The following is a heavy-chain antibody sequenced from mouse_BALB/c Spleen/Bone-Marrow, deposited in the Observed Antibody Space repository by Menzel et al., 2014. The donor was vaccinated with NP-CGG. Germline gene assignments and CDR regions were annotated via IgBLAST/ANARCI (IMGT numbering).Heavy chain of an antibody. J-gene: IGHJ2*01. V-gene: IGHV3-5*02. CDR2: IYYSGTI. CDR3: ARYGNYLDY. CDR1: GIPITIGSYR. D-gene: IGHD2-1*01. Sequence: QSGPGLVKPSQTVSLTCTVTGIPITIGSYRWSWIRQFPGNKLEWIGYIYYSGTITYNPSLTSRTTITRDTSKNQFFLEMNSLTAEDTATYYCARYGNYLDYWGQGTTLTVSS.